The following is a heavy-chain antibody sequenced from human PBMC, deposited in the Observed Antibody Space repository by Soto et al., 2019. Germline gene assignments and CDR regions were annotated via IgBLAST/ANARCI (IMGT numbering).Heavy chain of an antibody. CDR1: GFNLSSYG. CDR2: IWDDGSNK. CDR3: ARDLYGSGIFTPYFFDY. J-gene: IGHJ4*02. D-gene: IGHD3-10*01. V-gene: IGHV3-33*01. Sequence: QVQLVESGGGVVQPGRSLRLSCAASGFNLSSYGMHWVRQAPGMGLEWVAVIWDDGSNKYYADSMKGRFTISRDNSKNTVYLPMNSLRVEDTALYYCARDLYGSGIFTPYFFDYWGQGALVTVSS.